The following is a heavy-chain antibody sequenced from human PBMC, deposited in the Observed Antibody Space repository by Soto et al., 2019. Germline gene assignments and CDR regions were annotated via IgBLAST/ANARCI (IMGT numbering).Heavy chain of an antibody. Sequence: ASETLSLTCAVYGGSFSGYYWSWIRQPPGKGLEWIGEINHSGSTNYNPSLKSRVTISVDTSKNQFSLKLSSVTAADTAVYYCARGIFGVGVGHTRGRSDAFDIWGQGTMVTVSS. V-gene: IGHV4-34*01. D-gene: IGHD3-3*01. J-gene: IGHJ3*02. CDR2: INHSGST. CDR3: ARGIFGVGVGHTRGRSDAFDI. CDR1: GGSFSGYY.